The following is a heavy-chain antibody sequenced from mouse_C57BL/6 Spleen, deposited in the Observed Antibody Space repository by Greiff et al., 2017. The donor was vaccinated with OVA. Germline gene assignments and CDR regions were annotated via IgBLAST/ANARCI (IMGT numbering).Heavy chain of an antibody. Sequence: VQLQQPGAELVKPGASVKLSCKASGYTFTSYWMHWVKQRPRQGLAWIGMIHPNSGSTNYNEKFKSKATLTVDKSSSPAYMQLSSLTSEDAAVYYCARITTVPYWYFDVWGTGTTVTVSS. J-gene: IGHJ1*03. V-gene: IGHV1-64*01. D-gene: IGHD1-1*01. CDR3: ARITTVPYWYFDV. CDR2: IHPNSGST. CDR1: GYTFTSYW.